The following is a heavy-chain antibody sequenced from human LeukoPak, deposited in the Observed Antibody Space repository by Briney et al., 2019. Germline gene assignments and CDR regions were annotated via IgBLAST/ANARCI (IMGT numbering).Heavy chain of an antibody. CDR3: ARVLTGYLHYYGMDV. CDR2: IYTSGST. D-gene: IGHD3-9*01. CDR1: GGSISSYY. J-gene: IGHJ6*02. Sequence: SETLSLTCTVSGGSISSYYWSWIRQPAGKGLEWIGRIYTSGSTNYNPSLKSRVTMSVDTSKNQFSLKLSSVTAADTAVYYCARVLTGYLHYYGMDVWDQGTTVTVSS. V-gene: IGHV4-4*07.